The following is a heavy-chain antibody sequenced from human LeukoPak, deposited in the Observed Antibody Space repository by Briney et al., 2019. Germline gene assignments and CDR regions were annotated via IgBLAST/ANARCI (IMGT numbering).Heavy chain of an antibody. D-gene: IGHD3-10*01. CDR1: GFTVSSNY. CDR2: IYSGGST. CDR3: ARVVGSGSSPFDY. J-gene: IGHJ4*02. Sequence: GGSLRPSCAASGFTVSSNYMSWVRQAPGKGLEWVSVIYSGGSTYYADSVKGRFTISRDNSKNTLYLQMNSLRAEDTAVYYCARVVGSGSSPFDYWGQGTLVTVSS. V-gene: IGHV3-53*01.